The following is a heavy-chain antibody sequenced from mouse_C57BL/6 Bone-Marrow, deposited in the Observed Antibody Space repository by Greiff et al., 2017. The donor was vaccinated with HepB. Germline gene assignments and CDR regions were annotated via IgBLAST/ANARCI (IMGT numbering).Heavy chain of an antibody. D-gene: IGHD1-1*01. J-gene: IGHJ3*01. Sequence: VKLVESGPGLVAPSQSLSITCTVSGFSFTSYGVDWVRQPPGKGLEWLGVIWGGGSTNYNSALMSRLSISKDNSKSQVFLKMNSLQTDDTAMYYCASLHYYGSRAWFAYGGQGTLVTVSA. V-gene: IGHV2-9*01. CDR3: ASLHYYGSRAWFAY. CDR2: IWGGGST. CDR1: GFSFTSYG.